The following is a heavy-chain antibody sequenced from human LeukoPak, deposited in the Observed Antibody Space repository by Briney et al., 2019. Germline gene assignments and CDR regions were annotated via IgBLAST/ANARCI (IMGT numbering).Heavy chain of an antibody. Sequence: GGSLTLSCAPSGFTFSSYAMSWVRQAPGKGREWVSAISGSASTTYYADSVKGRFTISRDNSKNTLFLQMMSLRDEDTAVCFCAKDLGIAAADWGQGTLVTVSS. D-gene: IGHD6-13*01. V-gene: IGHV3-23*01. CDR1: GFTFSSYA. CDR3: AKDLGIAAAD. CDR2: ISGSASTT. J-gene: IGHJ4*02.